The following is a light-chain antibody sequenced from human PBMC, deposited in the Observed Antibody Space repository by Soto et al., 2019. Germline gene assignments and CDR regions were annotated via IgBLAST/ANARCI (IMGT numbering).Light chain of an antibody. J-gene: IGLJ1*01. V-gene: IGLV1-40*01. CDR1: SSSIGAGYD. CDR2: GNS. Sequence: QSVLTQPPSVSGAPGQRVTISCTGSSSSIGAGYDVHWYQQLPGTAPKLLIYGNSNRPSGVPDRFSGSKSGTSASLAITGLQAGDEADYYCQSYDSSLSGYVFGTGTKLTVL. CDR3: QSYDSSLSGYV.